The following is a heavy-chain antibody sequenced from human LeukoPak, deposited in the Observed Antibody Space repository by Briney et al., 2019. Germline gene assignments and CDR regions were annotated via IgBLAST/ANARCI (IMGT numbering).Heavy chain of an antibody. Sequence: PGGSLRLSCEASGFTFRSYNMNWVRQAPGKGLEWVSSISSSSYIYSADSVKGRFTISRDNAKNSMYLQMNSLRAEDTAVYYCARDRSYGAPFDYWGQGTLVTVSS. CDR2: ISSSSYI. CDR1: GFTFRSYN. CDR3: ARDRSYGAPFDY. J-gene: IGHJ4*02. V-gene: IGHV3-21*01. D-gene: IGHD2-15*01.